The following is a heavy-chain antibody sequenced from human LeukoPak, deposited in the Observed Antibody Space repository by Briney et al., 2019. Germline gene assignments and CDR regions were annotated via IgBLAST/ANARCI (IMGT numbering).Heavy chain of an antibody. Sequence: GSLRLSCAASGFTFSSYEMNWVRQAPGKGLEWVSYISSSGSTIYYADSVKGRFTISRDNAKNSLYLQMNSLRAEDTAVYYCARDDSRYGMDVWGQGTTVTVSS. D-gene: IGHD3-22*01. J-gene: IGHJ6*02. V-gene: IGHV3-48*03. CDR3: ARDDSRYGMDV. CDR1: GFTFSSYE. CDR2: ISSSGSTI.